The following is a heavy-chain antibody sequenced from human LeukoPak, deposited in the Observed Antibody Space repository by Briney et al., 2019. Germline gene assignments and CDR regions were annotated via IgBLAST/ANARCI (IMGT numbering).Heavy chain of an antibody. D-gene: IGHD3-22*01. CDR2: IIPVVGT. Sequence: SVKVSCKASGGTFTIHTITWVRQAPGQGLEWMGRIIPVVGTHYAQKFRGRVTITADKSTSTAYMELSSLRSDDTAVYYCANDDTSGYYQAWGQGNLVTVSS. CDR1: GGTFTIHT. V-gene: IGHV1-69*02. J-gene: IGHJ4*02. CDR3: ANDDTSGYYQA.